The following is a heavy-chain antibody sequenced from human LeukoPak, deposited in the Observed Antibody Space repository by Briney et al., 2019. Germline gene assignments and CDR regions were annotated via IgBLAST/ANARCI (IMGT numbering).Heavy chain of an antibody. Sequence: LETLSLTCTVSGGSISNYYWSWIRQPAGKGLEWIGHIYTSESTNYNPSLKSRVTMSVDTSKKQFSLKLSSVTAADTAVYYCARAYFYDSSGYSVWGPGTLVTVSS. CDR2: IYTSEST. V-gene: IGHV4-4*07. CDR1: GGSISNYY. J-gene: IGHJ4*02. CDR3: ARAYFYDSSGYSV. D-gene: IGHD3-22*01.